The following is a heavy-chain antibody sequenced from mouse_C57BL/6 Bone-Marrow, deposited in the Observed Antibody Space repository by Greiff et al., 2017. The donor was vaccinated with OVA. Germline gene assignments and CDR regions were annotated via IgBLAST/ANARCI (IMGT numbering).Heavy chain of an antibody. Sequence: QVQLQQSGPGLVQPSQSLSITCTVSGFSFTSYGVHWVRQSPGKGLEWLGVIWSGGSTDYNAAFISRLSISKDNSKSQVFFKLNSLQADDTAIYYCASPYYYGSSPGAMDYWGQGTSVTVSS. D-gene: IGHD1-1*01. V-gene: IGHV2-2*01. J-gene: IGHJ4*01. CDR1: GFSFTSYG. CDR3: ASPYYYGSSPGAMDY. CDR2: IWSGGST.